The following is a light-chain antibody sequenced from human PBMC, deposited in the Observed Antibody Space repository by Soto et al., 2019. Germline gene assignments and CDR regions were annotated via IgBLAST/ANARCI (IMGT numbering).Light chain of an antibody. J-gene: IGLJ3*02. Sequence: QSVLTQPPSASGAPGQRVTISCSGSSSNLGSNYVYWYQQLPGTAPKLLIYRNNQRPSGVPDRFSGSKSGTSASLAISWLRSEDEADYYCAAWDDSLSGWVFRGGTKLTVL. V-gene: IGLV1-47*01. CDR3: AAWDDSLSGWV. CDR1: SSNLGSNY. CDR2: RNN.